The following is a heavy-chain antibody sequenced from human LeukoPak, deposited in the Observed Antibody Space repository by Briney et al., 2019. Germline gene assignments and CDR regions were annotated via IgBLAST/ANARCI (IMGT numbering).Heavy chain of an antibody. CDR1: GFTFSSYS. D-gene: IGHD6-13*01. V-gene: IGHV3-21*01. J-gene: IGHJ3*02. CDR2: ISSSSSYI. CDR3: ARDVGYDRAAATTDAFDI. Sequence: GGSLRLSCSASGFTFSSYSMNWVRQAPGKGLEWVSSISSSSSYIYYADSVKGRFTISRDNAKNSLYLQTNSLRAEDTAVYYCARDVGYDRAAATTDAFDIWGQGTMVTVSS.